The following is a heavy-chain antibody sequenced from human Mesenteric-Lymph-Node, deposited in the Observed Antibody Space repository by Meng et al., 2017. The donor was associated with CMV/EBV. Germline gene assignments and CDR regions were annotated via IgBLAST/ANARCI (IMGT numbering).Heavy chain of an antibody. D-gene: IGHD6-19*01. CDR3: AREGYGWYQLDY. Sequence: GESLKISCAASGFTFSNYAMNWVRQVPGKGLVWVSRIDSDGTNTWYADSVKGRFTISRDNAKNTLYLQVNSLRAEDTAVYYCAREGYGWYQLDYWGQGTLVTVSS. CDR1: GFTFSNYA. J-gene: IGHJ4*02. V-gene: IGHV3-74*01. CDR2: IDSDGTNT.